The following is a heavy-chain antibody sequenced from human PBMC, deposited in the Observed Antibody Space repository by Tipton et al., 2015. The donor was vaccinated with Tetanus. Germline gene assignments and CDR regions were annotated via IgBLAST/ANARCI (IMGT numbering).Heavy chain of an antibody. CDR1: GASISDKKYY. J-gene: IGHJ5*02. V-gene: IGHV4-39*01. Sequence: LRLSCTVSGASISDKKYYWGWIRQPPGRGLEWIASIYFEGSTYYSPSFKSRVSIAVDRSQSVFSLNLTSVTAADTAVYYCARHLYGYWFDPWGQGALVTVSS. D-gene: IGHD3-10*01. CDR3: ARHLYGYWFDP. CDR2: IYFEGST.